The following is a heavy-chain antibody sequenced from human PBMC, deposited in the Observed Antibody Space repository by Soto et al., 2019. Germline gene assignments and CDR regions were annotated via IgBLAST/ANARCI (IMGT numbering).Heavy chain of an antibody. J-gene: IGHJ5*02. D-gene: IGHD1-26*01. CDR3: ARTSRGSSGGWFDP. V-gene: IGHV4-31*03. CDR1: GGSISSGGYY. CDR2: IYYSGGT. Sequence: TLSLTCTVSGGSISSGGYYLSWIRQHPGKGLEWIGYIYYSGGTYYNPSLKSRVTISVDTSKNQFSLKLSSVTAADTAVYYCARTSRGSSGGWFDPWGQGTLVTVSS.